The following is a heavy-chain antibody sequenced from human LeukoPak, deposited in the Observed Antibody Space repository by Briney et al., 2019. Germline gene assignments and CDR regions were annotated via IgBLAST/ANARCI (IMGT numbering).Heavy chain of an antibody. CDR3: ARVRSGPYGDYRIDY. CDR1: GGSISSYY. D-gene: IGHD4-17*01. Sequence: SETPSLTCTVSGGSISSYYWSWIRQPPGKGLEWIGYIYYSGSTSYNPSLKSRVTISVDTSKNQFSLKLSSVTAADTAVYYCARVRSGPYGDYRIDYWGQGTLVTVSS. V-gene: IGHV4-59*12. J-gene: IGHJ4*02. CDR2: IYYSGST.